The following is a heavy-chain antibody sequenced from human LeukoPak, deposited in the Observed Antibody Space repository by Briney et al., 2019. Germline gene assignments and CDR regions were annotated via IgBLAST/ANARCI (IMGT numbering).Heavy chain of an antibody. D-gene: IGHD3-10*01. CDR1: GGPFSGYY. V-gene: IGHV4-34*01. J-gene: IGHJ4*02. CDR3: ARGNGSGSYYPYDY. Sequence: SETLSLTCAVYGGPFSGYYWSWIRQPPGKGLEWIGEINHSGSTNYNPSLKSRVTISVDTSKNQFSLKLSSVTAADTAVYYCARGNGSGSYYPYDYWGQGTLVTVSS. CDR2: INHSGST.